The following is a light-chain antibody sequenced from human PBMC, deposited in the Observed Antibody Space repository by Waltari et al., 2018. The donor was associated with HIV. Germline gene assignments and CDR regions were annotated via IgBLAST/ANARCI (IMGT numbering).Light chain of an antibody. CDR2: GAS. CDR3: QQYNNWPPIT. Sequence: EIVMTQSPAALSVSPGERATLSCRASQSVTTKLAWYQQKPGQAPRLLIYGASTRATNIPDRFSGSGSGTEFTLTITSLQSEDFAVYYCQQYNNWPPITFGQGTRLEIK. CDR1: QSVTTK. J-gene: IGKJ5*01. V-gene: IGKV3-15*01.